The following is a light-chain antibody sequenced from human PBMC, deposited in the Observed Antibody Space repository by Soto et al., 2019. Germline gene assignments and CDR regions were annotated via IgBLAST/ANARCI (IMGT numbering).Light chain of an antibody. CDR3: QQYNNWPPPIT. J-gene: IGKJ5*01. CDR2: GAS. CDR1: QRVSSN. V-gene: IGKV3-15*01. Sequence: EIVMTQSPATLSVSPGERATLSCRASQRVSSNLAWYQQKPGQAPRLLIYGASTRATGIPARFSGSGSGTEFTLTISSLQSEDFAVYYCQQYNNWPPPITFGQGTRLEIK.